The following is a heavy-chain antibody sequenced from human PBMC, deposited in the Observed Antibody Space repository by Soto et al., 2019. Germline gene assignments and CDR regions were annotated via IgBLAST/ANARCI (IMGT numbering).Heavy chain of an antibody. V-gene: IGHV5-51*01. D-gene: IGHD3-22*01. J-gene: IGHJ5*02. CDR2: IYGGDSDT. Sequence: GESLKISCNGSGYNFDTYWIGWVRQMPGKGLEWIGIIYGGDSDTRYNPSFQGQVTMSADKSLSTAYLQWSSLKASDTAMYYCTRHGRDYYDSSGLGGSGFDPWGQGTLVTVS. CDR3: TRHGRDYYDSSGLGGSGFDP. CDR1: GYNFDTYW.